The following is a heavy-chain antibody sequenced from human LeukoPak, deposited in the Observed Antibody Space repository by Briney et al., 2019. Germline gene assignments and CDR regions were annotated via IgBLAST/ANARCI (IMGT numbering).Heavy chain of an antibody. D-gene: IGHD2-21*01. Sequence: GGSLRLPCATSGFTFTDYGMNWFRQAPGKGLEWVSYISNTAILYADSVKGRFTISRDNARNSLYLQMNSLRVEDTAVYFCAIIGCYRGVCHFDMWGQGTMVTVSS. CDR2: ISNTAI. J-gene: IGHJ3*02. V-gene: IGHV3-48*01. CDR3: AIIGCYRGVCHFDM. CDR1: GFTFTDYG.